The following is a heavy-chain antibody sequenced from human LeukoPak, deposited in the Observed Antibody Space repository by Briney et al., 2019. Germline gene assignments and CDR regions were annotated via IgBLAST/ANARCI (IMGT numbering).Heavy chain of an antibody. V-gene: IGHV4-59*01. CDR3: ATHYDSSCYYPYYYYYYYMDV. D-gene: IGHD3-22*01. CDR2: LYYSGST. J-gene: IGHJ6*03. Sequence: SETLSLTCTVSGGSISSYFWSWIRPPPGKGREWIGYLYYSGSTNYNPSLKSRVTISVDTSKNQFSLKLSSVTAADTAVYYCATHYDSSCYYPYYYYYYYMDVWGKGTTVTVSS. CDR1: GGSISSYF.